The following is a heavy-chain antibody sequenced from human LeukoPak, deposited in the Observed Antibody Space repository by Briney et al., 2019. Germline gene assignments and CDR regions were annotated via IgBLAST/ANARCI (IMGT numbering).Heavy chain of an antibody. CDR2: ISSSSSYI. CDR3: AREARIAAAGTRGAFDI. D-gene: IGHD6-13*01. Sequence: AGGSLRLSCAASGFTFSSYSMNWVRQAPGKGLEWVSSISSSSSYIYYADSVKGRFTISRDNAKNSLYLQMNSLRAEDTAVYYCAREARIAAAGTRGAFDIWGQGTMVTVSS. V-gene: IGHV3-21*01. J-gene: IGHJ3*02. CDR1: GFTFSSYS.